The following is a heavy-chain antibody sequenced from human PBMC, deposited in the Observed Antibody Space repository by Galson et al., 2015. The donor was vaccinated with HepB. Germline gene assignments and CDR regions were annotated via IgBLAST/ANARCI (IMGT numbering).Heavy chain of an antibody. V-gene: IGHV1-46*04. D-gene: IGHD1-26*01. Sequence: SVKVSCKASGYTFTSYYMHWVRQAPGQGLEWMGIINPSGGSTSYAQKLQGRVTMTRDTSTSTVYMELSSLRSEDTAVYYCARDQGGRLVGATKVSYFDYWGQGTLVTVSS. J-gene: IGHJ4*02. CDR2: INPSGGST. CDR1: GYTFTSYY. CDR3: ARDQGGRLVGATKVSYFDY.